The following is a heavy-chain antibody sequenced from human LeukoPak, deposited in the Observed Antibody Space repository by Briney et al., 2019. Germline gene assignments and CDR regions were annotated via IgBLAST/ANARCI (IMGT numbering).Heavy chain of an antibody. J-gene: IGHJ2*01. CDR2: IYHSGST. CDR1: GGSISSSRYY. Sequence: SETLSLTCTVSGGSISSSRYYWGWIRQAPGEGLEWIGEIYHSGSTNYNPSLKSRVTISVDKSKNQFSLKLSSVTAADTAVYYCARDLHGGNSFTSDWYFDLWGRGTLVTVSS. D-gene: IGHD4-23*01. V-gene: IGHV4-39*07. CDR3: ARDLHGGNSFTSDWYFDL.